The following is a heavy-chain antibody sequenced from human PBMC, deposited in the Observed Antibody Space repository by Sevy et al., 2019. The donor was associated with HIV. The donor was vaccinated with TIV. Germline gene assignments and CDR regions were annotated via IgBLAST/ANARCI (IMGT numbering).Heavy chain of an antibody. J-gene: IGHJ4*02. Sequence: SETLSLTCTVSGGYVSSGSYYWSWIRQPPGKGLEWIGYVYYSGSTNYNPSLKSRVTISVDTSKNQFSLKLSSVTAADTAVYYCARSFHYFDYWGQGALVTVSS. CDR2: VYYSGST. CDR3: ARSFHYFDY. CDR1: GGYVSSGSYY. V-gene: IGHV4-61*01.